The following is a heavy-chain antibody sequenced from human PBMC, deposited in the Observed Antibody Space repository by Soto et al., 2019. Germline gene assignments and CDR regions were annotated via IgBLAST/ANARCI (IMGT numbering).Heavy chain of an antibody. CDR2: INWNGGST. Sequence: EVQLVESGGGVVRPGGSLRLSCAASGFTFDDYGMSWVRQAPGKGLEWVSGINWNGGSTGYADSVKGRFTISRDNAKNCLYLQMNSLGAEDTALYHCARAGGGYSYGWGADWFDPWGQGTLVTVSS. CDR1: GFTFDDYG. V-gene: IGHV3-20*01. J-gene: IGHJ5*02. CDR3: ARAGGGYSYGWGADWFDP. D-gene: IGHD5-18*01.